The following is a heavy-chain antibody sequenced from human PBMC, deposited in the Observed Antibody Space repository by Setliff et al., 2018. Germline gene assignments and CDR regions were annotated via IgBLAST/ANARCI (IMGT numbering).Heavy chain of an antibody. V-gene: IGHV7-4-1*02. J-gene: IGHJ6*03. Sequence: ASVKVSCKTSGYIFTDYSIDWVRQAPGQGLEWMGWIKTDTGSPTYARGFTGRLVLSLDTSVGTTFLQISSLKAEDTAVYYCARGIYYHSSGGFYYMDVWGKGTPVTFS. CDR3: ARGIYYHSSGGFYYMDV. D-gene: IGHD3-3*01. CDR1: GYIFTDYS. CDR2: IKTDTGSP.